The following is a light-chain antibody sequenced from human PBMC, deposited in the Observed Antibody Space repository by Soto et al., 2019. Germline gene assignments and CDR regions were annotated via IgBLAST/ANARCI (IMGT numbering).Light chain of an antibody. CDR1: QSVSNK. Sequence: EIVMTQSPATLSVSPGERVSLSCRASQSVSNKLAWYQQKPGQAPRLLIYGASRRATGILARFSGNGSVTEFTLTIGGLPSEDFAVYYCQQYSNWPPTFGQGTKVEIK. CDR3: QQYSNWPPT. CDR2: GAS. J-gene: IGKJ1*01. V-gene: IGKV3-15*01.